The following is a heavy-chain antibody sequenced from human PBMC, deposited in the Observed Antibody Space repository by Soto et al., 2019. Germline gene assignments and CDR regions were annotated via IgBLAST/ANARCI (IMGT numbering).Heavy chain of an antibody. CDR3: TTRFDGFGSFEY. Sequence: PSETRSLTCTVSGASISNNIWWTFVRLPPGKGLEWIGDVYHSGSTDSNPSLKSRVTISVDKSRNQFSLQLTSVSAADTALYYCTTRFDGFGSFEYWGQGTLVTVSS. V-gene: IGHV4-4*02. J-gene: IGHJ4*02. CDR1: GASISNNIW. CDR2: VYHSGST. D-gene: IGHD3-10*01.